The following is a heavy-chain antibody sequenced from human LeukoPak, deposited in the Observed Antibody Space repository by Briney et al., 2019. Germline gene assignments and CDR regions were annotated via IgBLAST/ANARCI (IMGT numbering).Heavy chain of an antibody. CDR3: ARDFLNAIDI. CDR1: GFTFSSST. CDR2: ISSSSTYI. V-gene: IGHV3-21*01. Sequence: GGSLRLSCAASGFTFSSSTMTWVRQSPGKGLEWVSSISSSSTYIYYADSVKGRFIISRDNAKNSLYLQMNSLRAEDTAVYYCARDFLNAIDIWGQGTMVTVSS. D-gene: IGHD2/OR15-2a*01. J-gene: IGHJ3*02.